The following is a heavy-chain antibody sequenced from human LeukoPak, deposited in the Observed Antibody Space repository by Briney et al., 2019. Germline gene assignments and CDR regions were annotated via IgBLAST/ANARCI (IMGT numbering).Heavy chain of an antibody. CDR1: GGTFSSYA. V-gene: IGHV1-69*04. J-gene: IGHJ5*02. CDR3: AREVIAAAGSWFDP. CDR2: IIPILGIA. D-gene: IGHD6-13*01. Sequence: ASVKVSCKASGGTFSSYAISWVRQAPGQGLEWMGRIIPILGIANYAQKFQGRVTVTADKSTSTAYMELSSLRSEDTAVYYCAREVIAAAGSWFDPWGQGTLVTVSS.